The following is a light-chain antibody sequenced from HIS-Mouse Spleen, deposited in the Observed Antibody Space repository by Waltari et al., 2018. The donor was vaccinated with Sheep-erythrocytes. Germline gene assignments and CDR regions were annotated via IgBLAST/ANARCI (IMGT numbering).Light chain of an antibody. Sequence: AIQLTQSPSSLSASVGDRXTITCRAXQGISSALAWYQQKPGXXPKLLIYDASXXESXVPXXXXXXXSXXXFTLXISSLXPEDXXXYYXQXXXXXXXTFGXGTKVX. J-gene: IGKJ1*01. CDR2: DAS. V-gene: IGKV1-13*02. CDR1: QGISSA. CDR3: QXXXXXXXT.